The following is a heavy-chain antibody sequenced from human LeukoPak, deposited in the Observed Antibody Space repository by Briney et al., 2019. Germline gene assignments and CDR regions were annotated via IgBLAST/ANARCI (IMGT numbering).Heavy chain of an antibody. CDR3: TTAYGSVDY. CDR1: GFTFSGSA. Sequence: GGSLKLSCAASGFTFSGSAMHWVRQASGKGLEWVGRIRSKANSYATAYAASVKGRFTISRDDSKNTAYLQMNSLKTEDTAVYYCTTAYGSVDYWGRGTLVTVSS. D-gene: IGHD3-10*01. J-gene: IGHJ4*02. CDR2: IRSKANSYAT. V-gene: IGHV3-73*01.